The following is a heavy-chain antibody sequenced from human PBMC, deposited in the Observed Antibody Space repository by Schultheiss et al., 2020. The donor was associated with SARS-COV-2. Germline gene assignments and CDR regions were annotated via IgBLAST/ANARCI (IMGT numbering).Heavy chain of an antibody. CDR3: ASPLWLRLWANWFDP. Sequence: GESLKISCAASGFTFSDYYMSWIRQAPGKGLEWVSYISSSGSTIYYADSVKGRFTISRDNAKNSLYLQMNSLRAEDTAVYYCASPLWLRLWANWFDPWGQGTLVTVSS. V-gene: IGHV3-11*01. D-gene: IGHD5-18*01. CDR1: GFTFSDYY. J-gene: IGHJ5*02. CDR2: ISSSGSTI.